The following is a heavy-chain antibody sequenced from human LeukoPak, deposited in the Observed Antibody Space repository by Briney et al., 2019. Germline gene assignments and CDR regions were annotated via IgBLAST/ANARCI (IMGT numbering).Heavy chain of an antibody. V-gene: IGHV6-1*01. Sequence: SQTLSLTCAISGDSVSSNIAAWNWVRQSPSRGLEWLGRTYFRSEWYIDYAVSVKSRATINPDTSKNQFSLQLSSVTPEDTAVYYCTRDQDGMDVWGQGTLVTVSS. J-gene: IGHJ6*02. CDR3: TRDQDGMDV. CDR2: TYFRSEWYI. CDR1: GDSVSSNIAA.